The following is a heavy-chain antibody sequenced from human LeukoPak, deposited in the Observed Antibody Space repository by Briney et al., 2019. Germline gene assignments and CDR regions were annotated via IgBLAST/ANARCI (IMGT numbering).Heavy chain of an antibody. CDR1: GGSISSSSYY. J-gene: IGHJ4*02. V-gene: IGHV4-39*01. CDR3: VRSVRRGFNFDN. CDR2: IYYSGST. Sequence: SETLSLICTVSGGSISSSSYYWGWIRQPPGKGLEWIGNIYYSGSTYYNPSLKSRLTISVDTSKNQFSLRLSSVTAADTAVYYCVRSVRRGFNFDNWGQGTLVIVSS. D-gene: IGHD5-12*01.